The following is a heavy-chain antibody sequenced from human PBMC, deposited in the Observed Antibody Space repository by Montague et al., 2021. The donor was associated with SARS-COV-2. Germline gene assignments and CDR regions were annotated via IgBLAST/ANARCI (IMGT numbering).Heavy chain of an antibody. CDR2: INHSGST. Sequence: SETLSLTCAVYGGSYSGYYWSWIRQPPGKGLEWIGEINHSGSTNXXPFLKSRVTISVVTSKNQFSLKLSSVTAADTAVYYCTREGYQVLWSDYYYYGMDVWGQGTTVTVSS. D-gene: IGHD2-2*01. CDR1: GGSYSGYY. J-gene: IGHJ6*02. V-gene: IGHV4-34*01. CDR3: TREGYQVLWSDYYYYGMDV.